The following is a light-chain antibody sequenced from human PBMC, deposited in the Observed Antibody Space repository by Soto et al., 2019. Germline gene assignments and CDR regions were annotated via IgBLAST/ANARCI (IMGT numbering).Light chain of an antibody. Sequence: QSVLTQPPSASGSPGQSVTISCTGTSSDVGGYNYVSWYQQHPGKAPKLMIYEVSKRPSGVPDRFSGSKSGNMASLTVSGLQAEDEADYYCSSYAGSNNLEVFGGGTKLTVL. V-gene: IGLV2-8*01. J-gene: IGLJ3*02. CDR2: EVS. CDR3: SSYAGSNNLEV. CDR1: SSDVGGYNY.